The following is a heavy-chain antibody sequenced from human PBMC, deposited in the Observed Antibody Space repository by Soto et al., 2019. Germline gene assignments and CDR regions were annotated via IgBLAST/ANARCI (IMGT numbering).Heavy chain of an antibody. Sequence: GESLKISCAASGFTFSSYSMNWVRQAPGKGLEWVSYISSSSSTIYYADSVKGRFTISRDNAKNSLYLQMNSLRAEDTAVYYCAADCSGGSCYSAFDIWGQGTMVTVSS. CDR1: GFTFSSYS. V-gene: IGHV3-48*04. CDR3: AADCSGGSCYSAFDI. D-gene: IGHD2-15*01. CDR2: ISSSSSTI. J-gene: IGHJ3*02.